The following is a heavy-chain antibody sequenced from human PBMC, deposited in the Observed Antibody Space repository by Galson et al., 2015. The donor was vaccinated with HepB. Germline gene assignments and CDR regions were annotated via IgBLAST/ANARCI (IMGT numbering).Heavy chain of an antibody. CDR3: ARSGLEHGYCSSTSCYTCDY. CDR1: GFTFSSYS. Sequence: SLRLSCAASGFTFSSYSMNWVRQAPGKGLEWVSYISSSSSTIYYADSVKGRFTISRDNAKNSLYLQMNSLRAEDTAVYYCARSGLEHGYCSSTSCYTCDYWGQGTLLTVSS. CDR2: ISSSSSTI. V-gene: IGHV3-48*04. D-gene: IGHD2-2*02. J-gene: IGHJ4*02.